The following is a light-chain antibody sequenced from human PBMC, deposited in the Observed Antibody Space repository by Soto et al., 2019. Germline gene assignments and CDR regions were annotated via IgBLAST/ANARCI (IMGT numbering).Light chain of an antibody. J-gene: IGKJ2*01. CDR1: QSLVHSDGNTY. CDR2: KVS. CDR3: MQATQFPHYT. V-gene: IGKV2-24*01. Sequence: DIVMTQTPLSSPVTRGQPASIPCKSSQSLVHSDGNTYLSWLHQRPGQPPRLLIYKVSHRLSGVPDRFSGSGAGTHFTLKISRVEAEDVGVYYCMQATQFPHYTFGQGTKLEIK.